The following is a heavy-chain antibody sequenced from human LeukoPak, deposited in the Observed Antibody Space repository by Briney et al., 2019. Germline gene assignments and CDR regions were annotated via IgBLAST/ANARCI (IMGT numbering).Heavy chain of an antibody. J-gene: IGHJ4*02. CDR3: ARSTDIAVVVAAKPLDY. CDR2: ISSNGGST. CDR1: GFTFSSYA. V-gene: IGHV3-64*01. D-gene: IGHD2-15*01. Sequence: GGSLRLSCAASGFTFSSYAMHWVRKAPGKGLEYVSAISSNGGSTYYANSVKGRFTISRDNSKNTLYLQMGSLRAEDLAVYYCARSTDIAVVVAAKPLDYWGQGTLVTVSS.